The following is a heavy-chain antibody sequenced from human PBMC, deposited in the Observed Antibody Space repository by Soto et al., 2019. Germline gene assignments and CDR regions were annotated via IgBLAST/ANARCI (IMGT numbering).Heavy chain of an antibody. CDR3: AGEGYYDFWSGPSQPACMDV. Sequence: GGSLRLSCAASGFTFSSYAMHWVRQAPGKGLEWVAVISYDGSNKYYADSVKGRFTISRDNSKNTLYLQMNSLRAEDTAVYYCAGEGYYDFWSGPSQPACMDVWGQGTTVTVSS. V-gene: IGHV3-30-3*01. CDR2: ISYDGSNK. J-gene: IGHJ6*02. CDR1: GFTFSSYA. D-gene: IGHD3-3*01.